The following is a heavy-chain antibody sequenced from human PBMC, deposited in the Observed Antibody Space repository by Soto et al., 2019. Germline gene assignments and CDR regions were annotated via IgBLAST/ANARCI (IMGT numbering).Heavy chain of an antibody. V-gene: IGHV1-69*12. CDR3: ARFPGYSSGWSTKSLYWYFDL. CDR2: IIPIFGTA. J-gene: IGHJ2*01. Sequence: QVQLVQSGAEVKKPGSSVKVSCKASGGTFGNYVISGVRQAPGQGLEWMGGIIPIFGTANYAQKLQGRVTITADESTSTAYMELSSLRSEVTAVDYCARFPGYSSGWSTKSLYWYFDLWGRGTLVTVSS. CDR1: GGTFGNYV. D-gene: IGHD6-19*01.